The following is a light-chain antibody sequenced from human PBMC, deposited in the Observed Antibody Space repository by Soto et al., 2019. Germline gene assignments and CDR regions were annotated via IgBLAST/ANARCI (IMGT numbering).Light chain of an antibody. V-gene: IGKV1-5*03. Sequence: DIQMTQSPSTLSASVGDRVTITCRASQSISSWVAWYQQKPGKAPKLLIYKASSLESGVPSRFSGSGSGTEFTLTISSLQPDDLATYHCQQYNSYPWAFGQGTKVEIK. CDR2: KAS. CDR1: QSISSW. J-gene: IGKJ1*01. CDR3: QQYNSYPWA.